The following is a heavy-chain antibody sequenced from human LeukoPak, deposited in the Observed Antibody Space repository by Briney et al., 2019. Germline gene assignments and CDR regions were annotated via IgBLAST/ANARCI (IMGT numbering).Heavy chain of an antibody. J-gene: IGHJ5*02. CDR1: GFTVSSNY. Sequence: GGSLRLSCAAPGFTVSSNYMSWVRQAPGKGLEWVSVIYSGGSTYYADSVKGRFTISRHNSKNTLYLQMNSLRAEDTAVYYCARDKAVTTMGGWFDPWGQGTLVTVSS. D-gene: IGHD4-17*01. V-gene: IGHV3-53*04. CDR2: IYSGGST. CDR3: ARDKAVTTMGGWFDP.